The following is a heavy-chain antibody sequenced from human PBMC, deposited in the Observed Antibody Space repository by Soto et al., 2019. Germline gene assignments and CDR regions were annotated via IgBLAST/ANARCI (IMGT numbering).Heavy chain of an antibody. J-gene: IGHJ4*02. CDR2: IYYSGST. CDR1: GGSISSSSYY. CDR3: ASRVREYPSLVFDY. D-gene: IGHD3-10*01. Sequence: SETLSLTCTVSGGSISSSSYYWGWIRQPPGKGLEWIGSIYYSGSTYYNPSLKSRVTISVDTSKNQFSLELSSVTAADTAVYYCASRVREYPSLVFDYWGQGTLVTVSS. V-gene: IGHV4-39*01.